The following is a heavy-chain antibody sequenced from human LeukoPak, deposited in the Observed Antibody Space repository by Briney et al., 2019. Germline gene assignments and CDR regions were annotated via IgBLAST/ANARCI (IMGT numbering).Heavy chain of an antibody. CDR3: AKEHHYYFDY. CDR1: GFTVSSNY. V-gene: IGHV3-23*01. CDR2: TIGSGGST. D-gene: IGHD3-10*01. J-gene: IGHJ4*02. Sequence: GGSLRLSCAASGFTVSSNYMSWVRQAPGKGLEWVSGTIGSGGSTYYADSVKGRFTISRDNSKNTLYLQMNSLRDEDTAVYYCAKEHHYYFDYWGQGTLVTVSS.